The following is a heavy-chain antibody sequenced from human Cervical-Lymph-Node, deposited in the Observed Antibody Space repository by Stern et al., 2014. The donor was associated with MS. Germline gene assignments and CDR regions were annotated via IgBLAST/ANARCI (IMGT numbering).Heavy chain of an antibody. D-gene: IGHD6-6*01. CDR2: LTGASDST. Sequence: EVQLVESGGGLVQPGGSLRLSCAASEFTFSTYVMSWVRQAPGQGLEWVSALTGASDSTYYADSVKGRFTISRDNSRNTLFLQMNSLRAEDTALNFCAKGSAAARPYYFDYWGQGTLVTVSS. CDR3: AKGSAAARPYYFDY. V-gene: IGHV3-23*04. CDR1: EFTFSTYV. J-gene: IGHJ4*02.